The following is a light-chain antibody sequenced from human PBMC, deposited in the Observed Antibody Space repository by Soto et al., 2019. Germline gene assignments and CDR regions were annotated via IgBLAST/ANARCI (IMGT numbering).Light chain of an antibody. V-gene: IGKV1-39*01. CDR3: QQTNRIPYT. CDR2: SAS. CDR1: QSISNN. Sequence: DIQMTQSPPSLSASVGDRVTISCRASQSISNNLNWYQQKPGKAPNLLILSASNLQSGVPSRFTGSGSGTEFALTISSLQPEDFATYFCQQTNRIPYTFGQGTKVEIE. J-gene: IGKJ2*01.